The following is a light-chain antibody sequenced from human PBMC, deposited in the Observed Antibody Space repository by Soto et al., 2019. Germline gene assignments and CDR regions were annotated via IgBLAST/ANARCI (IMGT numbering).Light chain of an antibody. CDR1: QSINTW. Sequence: IQMAQSPSTLSASVGDRVTIACRASQSINTWLAWYQQKPGQAPKLLIYDASSLESGVPSRFSGSVSGTDFTLTISSLQPEDFATYYCHQYSSYSWTFGQGTKVDIK. CDR3: HQYSSYSWT. CDR2: DAS. V-gene: IGKV1-5*01. J-gene: IGKJ1*01.